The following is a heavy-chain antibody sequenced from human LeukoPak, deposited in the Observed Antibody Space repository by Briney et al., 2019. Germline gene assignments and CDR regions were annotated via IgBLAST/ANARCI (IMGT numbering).Heavy chain of an antibody. CDR3: ARAFNHLQRYMDV. CDR2: IWHDGSYK. Sequence: GGSLRLSCAASGFIFSSFGMHWVRQAPGKGLEWVAVIWHDGSYKYYLDSVKGRFTISRDKAKNTLYLQMNSLRAEDTAVYYCARAFNHLQRYMDVWGKGTTVTVSS. V-gene: IGHV3-33*01. D-gene: IGHD4-11*01. CDR1: GFIFSSFG. J-gene: IGHJ6*03.